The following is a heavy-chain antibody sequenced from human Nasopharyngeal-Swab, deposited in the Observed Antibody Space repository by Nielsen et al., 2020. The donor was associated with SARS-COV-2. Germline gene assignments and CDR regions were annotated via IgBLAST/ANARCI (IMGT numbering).Heavy chain of an antibody. CDR1: GFTFSSYG. CDR2: ISYDGSNK. V-gene: IGHV3-30*03. Sequence: GGSLRLSCAASGFTFSSYGMHWVRQAPGKGLEWVAVISYDGSNKYYADSVKGRFTISRDNSKNTLYLQMNSLRAEDTAVYYCARDFDWLLDGVGGMDVWGQGTTVTVSS. CDR3: ARDFDWLLDGVGGMDV. J-gene: IGHJ6*02. D-gene: IGHD3-9*01.